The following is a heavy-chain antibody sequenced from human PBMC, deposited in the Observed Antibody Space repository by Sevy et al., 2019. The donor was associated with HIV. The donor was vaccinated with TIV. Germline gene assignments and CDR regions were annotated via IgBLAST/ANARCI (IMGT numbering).Heavy chain of an antibody. CDR2: ISGFGNT. CDR3: AKVLNPALESMMEVTVRSLKGFDV. V-gene: IGHV3-23*01. J-gene: IGHJ3*01. CDR1: GFTFTDYA. D-gene: IGHD3-22*01. Sequence: GGSLRLSCAASGFTFTDYAMNWVRQAPGKGLEWVSSISGFGNTYYADSVRGRFTISRDNAKNTLYLQMNSLRADDTAVYYCAKVLNPALESMMEVTVRSLKGFDVWGQGTMVTVSS.